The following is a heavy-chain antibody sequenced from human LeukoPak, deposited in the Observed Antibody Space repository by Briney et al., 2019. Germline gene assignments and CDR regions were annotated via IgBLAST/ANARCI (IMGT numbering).Heavy chain of an antibody. Sequence: GGSLRLSCAASGFTFSSYGMHWVRQAPGKGLEWVAVISYDGSNKYYADSVKGRFTISRDNSKNTLYLQMNSLRAEDTAVYYCAKDHMVRGVTSQLFDYWGQGTLVTVSS. CDR2: ISYDGSNK. J-gene: IGHJ4*02. D-gene: IGHD3-10*01. CDR1: GFTFSSYG. CDR3: AKDHMVRGVTSQLFDY. V-gene: IGHV3-30*18.